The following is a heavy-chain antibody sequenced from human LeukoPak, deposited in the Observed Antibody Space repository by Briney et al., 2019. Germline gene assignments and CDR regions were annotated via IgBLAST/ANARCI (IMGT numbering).Heavy chain of an antibody. CDR1: GFTFSNAW. CDR3: TTAPGIAVAGTFPRFDY. V-gene: IGHV3-15*01. CDR2: IKSKTDGGTT. Sequence: GGSLRLSCAASGFTFSNAWMSWVRQAPGKGLEWVGRIKSKTDGGTTDYAAPVKGRFTISRDDSKNTLYLQMNSLQTEDTAVYYCTTAPGIAVAGTFPRFDYWGQGTLVTVSS. D-gene: IGHD6-19*01. J-gene: IGHJ4*02.